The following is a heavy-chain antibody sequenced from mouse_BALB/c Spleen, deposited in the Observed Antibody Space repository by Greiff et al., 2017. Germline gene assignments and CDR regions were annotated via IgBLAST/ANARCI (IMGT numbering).Heavy chain of an antibody. D-gene: IGHD2-4*01. CDR3: ARSGDYDPFAY. CDR2: ISSGSSTI. CDR1: GFTFSSFG. V-gene: IGHV5-17*02. J-gene: IGHJ3*01. Sequence: DVQLVESGGGLVQPGGSRKLSCAASGFTFSSFGMHWVRQAPEKGLEWVAYISSGSSTIYYADTVKGRCTISRDNPKNTLFLQMTSLRSEDTAMYYGARSGDYDPFAYWGQGTLVTVSA.